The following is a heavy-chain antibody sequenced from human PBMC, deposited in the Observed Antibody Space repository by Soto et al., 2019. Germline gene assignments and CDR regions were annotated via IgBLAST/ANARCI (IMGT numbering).Heavy chain of an antibody. CDR2: ISSSSSVI. Sequence: EVQLVESGGGLVQPGGSLRLSCATSGFILSDCAMNWVRQAPGKGLEWVSYISSSSSVIDYADSVKGRFSVSRDNARKSLYLQMNRLRAEYTAVYYWARDLSGGSNSYYYMDVWGKGPTVTVPS. V-gene: IGHV3-48*01. D-gene: IGHD7-27*01. CDR1: GFILSDCA. CDR3: ARDLSGGSNSYYYMDV. J-gene: IGHJ6*03.